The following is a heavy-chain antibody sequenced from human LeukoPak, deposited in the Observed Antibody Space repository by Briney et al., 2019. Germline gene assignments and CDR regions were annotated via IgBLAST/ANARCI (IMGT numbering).Heavy chain of an antibody. V-gene: IGHV1-69*13. D-gene: IGHD1-7*01. CDR3: AISQHWNYGYYYYYGMDV. CDR2: ITPIFGTA. Sequence: ASVKVSCKASGGTFSSYAISWVRQAPGQGLEWMGGITPIFGTANYAQKFQGRVTITADESTSTAYMELSSLRSEDTAVYYCAISQHWNYGYYYYYGMDVWGQGTTVTVSS. CDR1: GGTFSSYA. J-gene: IGHJ6*02.